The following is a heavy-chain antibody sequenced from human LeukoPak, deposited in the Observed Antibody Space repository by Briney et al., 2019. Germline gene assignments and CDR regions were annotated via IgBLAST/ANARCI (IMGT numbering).Heavy chain of an antibody. V-gene: IGHV3-21*01. CDR1: GFTFSSYS. CDR2: ISSSSSYM. CDR3: ARVPSSGWFPLDY. Sequence: GGSLRLSCAASGFTFSSYSMNWVRQAPGKGLEWVSSISSSSSYMYYADSVKGRFTISRDNAKNSLYLQMNSLRAEDTAVYYCARVPSSGWFPLDYWGQGTLVTVSS. J-gene: IGHJ4*02. D-gene: IGHD6-19*01.